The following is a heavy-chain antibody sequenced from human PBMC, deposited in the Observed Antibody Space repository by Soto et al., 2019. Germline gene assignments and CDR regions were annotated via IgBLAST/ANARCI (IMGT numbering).Heavy chain of an antibody. D-gene: IGHD1-1*01. CDR1: GGSISSYY. CDR2: IYYRGST. Sequence: QVQLQESGPVLVKPSETLSLTCTVSGGSISSYYWSWIRQPPGKGLEWIGYIYYRGSTNYNPSLKSRVTISVDTSKNQFSLKLSSVTAADTVMYYCARYNWYFDLWGRGTLVTVSS. V-gene: IGHV4-59*01. CDR3: ARYNWYFDL. J-gene: IGHJ2*01.